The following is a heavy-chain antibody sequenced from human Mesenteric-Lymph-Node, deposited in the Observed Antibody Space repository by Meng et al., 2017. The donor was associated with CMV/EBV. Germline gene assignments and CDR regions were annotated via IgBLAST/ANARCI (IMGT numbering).Heavy chain of an antibody. Sequence: GESLKISCAASGFTFSDYYMSWIRQAPGKGLEWVSYISSSGSTIYYADSVKGRFTIFRDNSKNTLYVQMNSLRAEDTAVYYCAKDRRAGNSSSWSGYYYYVTDVWGQGTTVTVSS. CDR3: AKDRRAGNSSSWSGYYYYVTDV. J-gene: IGHJ6*02. V-gene: IGHV3-11*04. CDR2: ISSSGSTI. D-gene: IGHD6-13*01. CDR1: GFTFSDYY.